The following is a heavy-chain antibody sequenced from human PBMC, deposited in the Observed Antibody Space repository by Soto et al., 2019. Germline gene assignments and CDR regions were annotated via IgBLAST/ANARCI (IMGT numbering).Heavy chain of an antibody. Sequence: ASVKVSCKASGYTFTDYYMHWVRQAPGQGLEWMGWINPNSGGKNYAQKSQGRATTTRDTSVTTAYMELSRMTSDDTAVYYCAIQEDAFDIWGQGTMVTVSS. CDR1: GYTFTDYY. V-gene: IGHV1-2*02. CDR2: INPNSGGK. D-gene: IGHD2-21*01. J-gene: IGHJ3*02. CDR3: AIQEDAFDI.